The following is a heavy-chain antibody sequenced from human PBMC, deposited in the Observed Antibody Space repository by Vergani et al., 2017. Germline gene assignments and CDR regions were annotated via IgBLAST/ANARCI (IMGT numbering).Heavy chain of an antibody. V-gene: IGHV3-7*01. D-gene: IGHD3-22*01. CDR3: ARDKGDNSGYYGTSGYFDY. Sequence: EVQLVESGGGLVQPGGSLRLSCAASGFTFSSYWMSWVRQAPGKGLEWVANIKQDGSEKYYVDSVKGRFTISRDNAKNSLYLQMNSLRAEDTAVYYCARDKGDNSGYYGTSGYFDYWGQGTLVTVSS. J-gene: IGHJ4*02. CDR2: IKQDGSEK. CDR1: GFTFSSYW.